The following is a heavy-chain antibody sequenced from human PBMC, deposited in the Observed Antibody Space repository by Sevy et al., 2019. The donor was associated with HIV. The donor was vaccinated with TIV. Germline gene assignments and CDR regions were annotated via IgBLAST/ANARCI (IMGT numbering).Heavy chain of an antibody. V-gene: IGHV1-8*01. CDR3: ARALHCSSTSCYTRDNPWFDP. CDR1: GYTFTSYD. D-gene: IGHD2-2*02. J-gene: IGHJ5*02. Sequence: ASVKVSCKASGYTFTSYDINWVRQATGQGLEWMGWMNPNSGNTGYAQKFQGRVTMTRNTSISTAYMDLSSLRPEDTAVYYCARALHCSSTSCYTRDNPWFDPWGQGTLVTVSS. CDR2: MNPNSGNT.